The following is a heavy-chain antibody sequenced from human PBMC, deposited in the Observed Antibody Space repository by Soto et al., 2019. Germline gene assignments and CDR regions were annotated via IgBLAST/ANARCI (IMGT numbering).Heavy chain of an antibody. Sequence: QVQLVQSGAEVKNPGSPVRVSCRVPGGPFTSNVISGFRQPPGKGLEGRGGIIPIFGTANYAQKFQGRVTITADKSTSTAYMELSSLRSEDTAVYYCARERYCSGGSCYSDGYWGQGTLVTVSS. D-gene: IGHD2-15*01. CDR1: GGPFTSNV. CDR3: ARERYCSGGSCYSDGY. J-gene: IGHJ4*02. V-gene: IGHV1-69*06. CDR2: IIPIFGTA.